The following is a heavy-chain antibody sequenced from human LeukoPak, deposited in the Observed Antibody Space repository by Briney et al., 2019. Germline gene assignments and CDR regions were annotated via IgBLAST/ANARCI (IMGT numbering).Heavy chain of an antibody. D-gene: IGHD3-22*01. CDR3: ARAYDSSSSFDY. V-gene: IGHV3-21*01. CDR2: ISISAGYT. CDR1: GFTFSSYS. Sequence: GGSLRLSCAASGFTFSSYSMNWVRQAPGKGLEWVSSISISAGYTYYADSAKGRFTISRDNAKNSLYLQMNSLRAEDTAVYYRARAYDSSSSFDYWGQGTLVTVSS. J-gene: IGHJ4*02.